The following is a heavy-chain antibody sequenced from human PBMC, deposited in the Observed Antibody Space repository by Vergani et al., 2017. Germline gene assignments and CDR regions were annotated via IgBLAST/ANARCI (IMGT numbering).Heavy chain of an antibody. Sequence: EVQLVESGGGLVQPGGSLKLSCAASGFTFSGSAMHWVRQASGKGLEWVGRIRSKANSYATAYAASVKGRFTRSSDESKNTAYLQMNSLNTEDTALYYCTGIFRSAAGTSFDYWGQGTLVTVSS. V-gene: IGHV3-73*01. CDR3: TGIFRSAAGTSFDY. D-gene: IGHD6-13*01. J-gene: IGHJ4*02. CDR1: GFTFSGSA. CDR2: IRSKANSYAT.